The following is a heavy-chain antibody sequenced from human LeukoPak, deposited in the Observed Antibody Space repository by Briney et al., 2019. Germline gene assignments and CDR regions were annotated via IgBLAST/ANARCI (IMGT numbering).Heavy chain of an antibody. CDR2: INPNSGGT. V-gene: IGHV1-2*02. Sequence: ASVKVSCKASGYTFTSYYMHWVRQAPGQGLEWMGWINPNSGGTNYAQKFQGRVTMTRDTSISTAYMELSRLRSDDTAVYYCAREGLGYCSGGSCSDAYYYGMDVWGQGTTVTVSS. CDR1: GYTFTSYY. D-gene: IGHD2-15*01. J-gene: IGHJ6*02. CDR3: AREGLGYCSGGSCSDAYYYGMDV.